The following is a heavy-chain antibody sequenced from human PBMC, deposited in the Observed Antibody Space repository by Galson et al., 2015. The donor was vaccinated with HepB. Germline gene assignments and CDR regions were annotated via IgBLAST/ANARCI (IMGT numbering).Heavy chain of an antibody. D-gene: IGHD1-26*01. CDR2: TRNKANSYTT. Sequence: SLRLSCAASGFTFSDHYMDWVRQAPGKGLEWVGRTRNKANSYTTEYAASVKGRFTISRDDSKNSLYLQMNSLKTEDTAVYYCRVVGATRGVDFDYWGQGTLVTVSS. V-gene: IGHV3-72*01. CDR1: GFTFSDHY. CDR3: RVVGATRGVDFDY. J-gene: IGHJ4*02.